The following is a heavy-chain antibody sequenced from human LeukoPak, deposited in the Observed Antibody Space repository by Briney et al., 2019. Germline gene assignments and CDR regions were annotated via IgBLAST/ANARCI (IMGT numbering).Heavy chain of an antibody. CDR3: ARDRECSITSCYLPLSF. D-gene: IGHD2-2*01. CDR1: GFTFSTYA. V-gene: IGHV3-30*17. J-gene: IGHJ4*02. CDR2: ISSDGSSK. Sequence: GGSLRLSCTASGFTFSTYAMQWVRQAPGKGLEWVAIISSDGSSKYYADSVKARFTISRDNSKNTLYLQMDSLGVEDTAVYYCARDRECSITSCYLPLSFWGQGTLVTVYS.